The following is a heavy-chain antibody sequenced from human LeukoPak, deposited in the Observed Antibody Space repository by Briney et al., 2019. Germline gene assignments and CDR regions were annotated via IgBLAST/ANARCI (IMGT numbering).Heavy chain of an antibody. Sequence: GGSLRLSCAASGFTFSSYGMHWVRQAPGKGLEWVAFIRYDGSNKYYADSVKGRFTIFRDNSKNTLYLQMNSLRAEDTAVYYCAKDSYCSSTSCYMASDAFDIWGQGTMVTVSS. CDR1: GFTFSSYG. CDR2: IRYDGSNK. V-gene: IGHV3-30*02. J-gene: IGHJ3*02. D-gene: IGHD2-2*02. CDR3: AKDSYCSSTSCYMASDAFDI.